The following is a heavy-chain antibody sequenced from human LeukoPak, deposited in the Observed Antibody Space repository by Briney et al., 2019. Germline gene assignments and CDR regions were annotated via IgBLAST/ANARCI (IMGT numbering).Heavy chain of an antibody. V-gene: IGHV3-23*01. CDR1: GFTFSSYA. D-gene: IGHD2-21*01. CDR3: AKSADSYFARHYFDY. J-gene: IGHJ4*02. Sequence: PGGSLRLSCAASGFTFSSYAMSWVRQAPGKGLEWVSAITGSGGSTYYADSVKGRFTVSRDNSKNTLYLQMNSLRAEDTAVYYCAKSADSYFARHYFDYWGQGTLVTVSS. CDR2: ITGSGGST.